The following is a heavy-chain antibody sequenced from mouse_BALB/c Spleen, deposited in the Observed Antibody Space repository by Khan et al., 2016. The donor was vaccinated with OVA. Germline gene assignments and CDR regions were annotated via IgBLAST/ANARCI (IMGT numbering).Heavy chain of an antibody. CDR2: ISYSGNT. Sequence: EVKLEESGPGLVKPSQSLSLICTVTGYSITSDYAWNWIRQFPGNKLEWMGFISYSGNTNYNPSLKSRISIPRDTSKNQFFLHLNSVTTEDTATYYCARVYGGDFDYWGQGTTLTVSS. CDR1: GYSITSDYA. J-gene: IGHJ2*01. CDR3: ARVYGGDFDY. D-gene: IGHD1-1*01. V-gene: IGHV3-2*02.